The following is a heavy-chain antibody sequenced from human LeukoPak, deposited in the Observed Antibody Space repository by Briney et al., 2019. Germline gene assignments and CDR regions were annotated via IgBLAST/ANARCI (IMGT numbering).Heavy chain of an antibody. J-gene: IGHJ3*02. CDR1: GFTFSVYW. V-gene: IGHV3-7*01. CDR3: ARVSGTYGGAFDI. Sequence: GGSLRLSCAASGFTFSVYWMTWVRQAPGKGLEWVANINQDGSDKSYVDSVKGRFTISRDNAKNSLYLQMNSLRAEDTAVYYCARVSGTYGGAFDIWGQRTMVTVSS. CDR2: INQDGSDK. D-gene: IGHD1-26*01.